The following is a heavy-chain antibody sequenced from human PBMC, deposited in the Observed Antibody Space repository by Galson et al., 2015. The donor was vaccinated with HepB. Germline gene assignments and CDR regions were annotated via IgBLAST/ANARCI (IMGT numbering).Heavy chain of an antibody. CDR1: GGSISSGSYY. Sequence: TLSLTCTVSGGSISSGSYYWSWIRQPAGKGLEWIGRIYTSGSTNYNPSLKSRVTISVDTSKNQFPLKLSSVTAADTAVYYCARGKRTMIVVVDAFDIWGQGTMVTVSS. J-gene: IGHJ3*02. CDR3: ARGKRTMIVVVDAFDI. D-gene: IGHD3-22*01. CDR2: IYTSGST. V-gene: IGHV4-61*02.